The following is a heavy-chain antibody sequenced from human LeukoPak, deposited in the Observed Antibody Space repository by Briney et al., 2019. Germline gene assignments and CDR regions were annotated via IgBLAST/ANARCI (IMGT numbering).Heavy chain of an antibody. CDR1: GYTFTSYD. J-gene: IGHJ6*03. CDR3: ARASSRAAAGVMDV. CDR2: MNPNSGNT. V-gene: IGHV1-8*01. Sequence: GASVKVSCKASGYTFTSYDINWVRQATGQGLEWMGWMNPNSGNTGYAQKFQGRVTMTRNTSISTAYMELRSLRSDDTAVYYCARASSRAAAGVMDVWGKGTTVTVSS. D-gene: IGHD6-13*01.